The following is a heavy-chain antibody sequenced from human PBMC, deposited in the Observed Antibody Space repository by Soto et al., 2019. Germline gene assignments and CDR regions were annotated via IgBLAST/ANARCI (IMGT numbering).Heavy chain of an antibody. D-gene: IGHD1-1*01. CDR3: AREMTTRGMGV. CDR2: MNPNSGNT. CDR1: GYTFTSYD. Sequence: QVQLVQSGAEVKKPGASVKVSCKASGYTFTSYDINWVRQATGQGLEWMGWMNPNSGNTGYAQKIQGRVTMNTNTSTTTAYMGLRSLRSEDTAVYSCAREMTTRGMGVWGQGTTVTVSS. V-gene: IGHV1-8*01. J-gene: IGHJ6*02.